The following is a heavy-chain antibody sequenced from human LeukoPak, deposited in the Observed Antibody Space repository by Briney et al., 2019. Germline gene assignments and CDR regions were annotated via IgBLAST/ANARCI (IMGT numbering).Heavy chain of an antibody. Sequence: GGSLRLSCAASGFTFSSYSMNWVRQAPGKGLEWVSYISFSSSTIYYADSVKGRFTISRDNSKNTLYLQMNSLRAEDTPVYYCAKDPSSSSWYPFYFDYWGQGTLVTVSS. CDR2: ISFSSSTI. CDR3: AKDPSSSSWYPFYFDY. V-gene: IGHV3-48*01. J-gene: IGHJ4*02. CDR1: GFTFSSYS. D-gene: IGHD6-13*01.